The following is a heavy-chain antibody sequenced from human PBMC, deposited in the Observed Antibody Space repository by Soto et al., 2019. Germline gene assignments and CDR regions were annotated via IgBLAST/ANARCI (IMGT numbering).Heavy chain of an antibody. CDR2: ISGSGGST. J-gene: IGHJ4*02. D-gene: IGHD3-22*01. V-gene: IGHV3-23*01. CDR1: GFTFSSYA. Sequence: GGSLRLSCAASGFTFSSYAMSWVRQAPGKGLEWVSAISGSGGSTYYADSVKGRFTISRDNSKNTLYLQMNSLRAEDTAVYYCAKVGLRYYYDSRYFDYWGQGTLVTVSS. CDR3: AKVGLRYYYDSRYFDY.